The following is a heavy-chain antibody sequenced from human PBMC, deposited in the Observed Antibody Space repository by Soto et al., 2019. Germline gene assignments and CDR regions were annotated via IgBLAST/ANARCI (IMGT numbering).Heavy chain of an antibody. CDR2: IIPIFGTA. V-gene: IGHV1-69*06. J-gene: IGHJ4*02. D-gene: IGHD3-22*01. CDR3: ARDSWDSSDEGDYFDY. CDR1: GGTFSSYA. Sequence: WASVKVSCKASGGTFSSYAISWVRQAPGQGLEWMGGIIPIFGTANYAQKFHGRVTITADKSTSTAYTELRSLRSEDTAVYYCARDSWDSSDEGDYFDYWGQGTLVTVSS.